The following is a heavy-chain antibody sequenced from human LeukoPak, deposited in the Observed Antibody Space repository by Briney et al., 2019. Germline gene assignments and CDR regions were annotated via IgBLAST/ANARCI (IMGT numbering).Heavy chain of an antibody. CDR1: GGSISGYF. CDR3: SRWRVPTTTVFYYGMDV. Sequence: SETLSLTCTVSGGSISGYFWSWIRQPPGKALEWIGYIYYSGSTNYNPSLKSRVTISVDTSKNQFSLKLSSVTAADTAVYFCSRWRVPTTTVFYYGMDVWGKGTTVTVTS. J-gene: IGHJ6*04. CDR2: IYYSGST. V-gene: IGHV4-59*01. D-gene: IGHD2/OR15-2a*01.